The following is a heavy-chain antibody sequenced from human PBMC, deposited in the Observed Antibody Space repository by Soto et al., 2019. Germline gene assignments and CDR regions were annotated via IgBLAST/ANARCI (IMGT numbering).Heavy chain of an antibody. J-gene: IGHJ4*02. Sequence: QVQLVQSGAEVKKPGSSVKVSCKDSGGTFSSYAMSWVRQAPGQGLEWMGGIIPIFGTANYAQKCQVRVTMTADESTSTAYMELSSLRSEDTAVYYCARDRSNYYRSGSYSFDYWGQGTLVTVSS. CDR3: ARDRSNYYRSGSYSFDY. D-gene: IGHD3-10*01. CDR1: GGTFSSYA. V-gene: IGHV1-69*01. CDR2: IIPIFGTA.